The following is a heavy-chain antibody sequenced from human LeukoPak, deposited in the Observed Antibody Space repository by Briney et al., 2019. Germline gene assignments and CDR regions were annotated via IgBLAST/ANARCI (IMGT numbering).Heavy chain of an antibody. CDR1: GFTFSSYA. J-gene: IGHJ4*02. CDR3: ARSPVGVRGVRWRARYFDY. CDR2: INHSGST. Sequence: GSLRLSCAASGFTFSSYAMSWVRQPPGKGLEWIGEINHSGSTNYNPSLKSRVTISVDTSKNQFSLKLSSVTAADTAVYYCARSPVGVRGVRWRARYFDYWGQGTLVTVSS. V-gene: IGHV4-34*01. D-gene: IGHD3-10*01.